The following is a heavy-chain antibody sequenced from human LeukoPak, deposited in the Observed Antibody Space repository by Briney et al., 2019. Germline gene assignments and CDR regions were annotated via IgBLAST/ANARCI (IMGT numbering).Heavy chain of an antibody. V-gene: IGHV4-59*01. Sequence: SETLSLTCTVSGGSISSYYWSWIRQPPGKGLEWIGCIYYSGSTNYNPSLKSRVTISVDTSKNQFSLKLTSVTAADTALYYCARSQFSGNWFDPWGQGTLVTVSS. CDR1: GGSISSYY. CDR2: IYYSGST. J-gene: IGHJ5*02. CDR3: ARSQFSGNWFDP.